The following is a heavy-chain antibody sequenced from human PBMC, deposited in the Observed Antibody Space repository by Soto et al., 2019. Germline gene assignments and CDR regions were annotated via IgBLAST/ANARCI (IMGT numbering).Heavy chain of an antibody. CDR2: IYYSGNT. D-gene: IGHD5-12*01. J-gene: IGHJ4*02. Sequence: QVQLQEWSPGLVKPSQTLSLTCSVSGGSISSGGSYWSWIPQHPGKGLEWIGYIYYSGNTYYNPSLKSRVTISVDVSKNQFSLKLSSVTAADTAVYYCARVERRWLHEYDYWGQGTLVTVSS. CDR3: ARVERRWLHEYDY. V-gene: IGHV4-31*03. CDR1: GGSISSGGSY.